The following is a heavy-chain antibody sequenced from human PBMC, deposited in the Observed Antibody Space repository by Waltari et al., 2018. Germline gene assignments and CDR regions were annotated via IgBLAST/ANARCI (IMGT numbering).Heavy chain of an antibody. CDR1: GFTSSSYW. V-gene: IGHV3-74*01. J-gene: IGHJ4*02. Sequence: EVQLVESGGGLVQPGGSLRLSCAVSGFTSSSYWKHWCRQTPGAGLVWLSRNNTDGSFTNYADSVEGRFTMSRDNAKDTVYLQMNSLRAEDTAIYYCVRGSLNPGFDYWGQGTLVTVSS. CDR3: VRGSLNPGFDY. CDR2: NNTDGSFT.